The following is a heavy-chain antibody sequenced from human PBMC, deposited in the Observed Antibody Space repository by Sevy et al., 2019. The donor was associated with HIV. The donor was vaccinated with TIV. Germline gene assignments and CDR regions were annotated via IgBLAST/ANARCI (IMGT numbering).Heavy chain of an antibody. CDR1: GDSVSSNSAA. V-gene: IGHV6-1*01. D-gene: IGHD2-2*02. CDR3: AREGGSYCSSTSCYRGGRFAAAVDF. Sequence: QSQTLSLTCAISGDSVSSNSAAWNWIRQSPSRGLEWLGRTYYRSKWYNDYAGAVKSRITINPDTSKNHFYLRLNSVTPEDTAVYYCAREGGSYCSSTSCYRGGRFAAAVDFWGQGTLVTVSS. J-gene: IGHJ4*02. CDR2: TYYRSKWYN.